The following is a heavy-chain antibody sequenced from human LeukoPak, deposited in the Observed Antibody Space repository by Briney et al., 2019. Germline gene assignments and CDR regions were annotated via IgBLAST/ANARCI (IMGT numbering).Heavy chain of an antibody. CDR2: INHSGST. D-gene: IGHD6-13*01. V-gene: IGHV4-34*01. CDR1: GGSFSGYY. CDR3: ARSIAQYNWFDP. J-gene: IGHJ5*02. Sequence: SETLSLTCAVYGGSFSGYYWSWIRQPPGKGLEWIGEINHSGSTNYNPSLKNRVTISVDTSKNQFSLKLSSVTAADTTAFYCARSIAQYNWFDPWGQGTLVTVSS.